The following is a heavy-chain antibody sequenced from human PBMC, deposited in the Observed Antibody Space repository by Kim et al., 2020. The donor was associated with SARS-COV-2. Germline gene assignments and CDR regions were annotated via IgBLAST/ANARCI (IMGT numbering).Heavy chain of an antibody. D-gene: IGHD3-3*01. CDR3: AREGRFLEWLLSNYYYYYMDV. CDR2: IYYSGST. V-gene: IGHV4-30-4*01. CDR1: GGSISSGDYY. Sequence: SETLSLTCTVSGGSISSGDYYWSWIRQPPGKGLEWIGYIYYSGSTYYNPSLKSRVTISVDTSKKQFSLKLSSVTAADTAVYYCAREGRFLEWLLSNYYYYYMDVWGKGTTVTVSS. J-gene: IGHJ6*03.